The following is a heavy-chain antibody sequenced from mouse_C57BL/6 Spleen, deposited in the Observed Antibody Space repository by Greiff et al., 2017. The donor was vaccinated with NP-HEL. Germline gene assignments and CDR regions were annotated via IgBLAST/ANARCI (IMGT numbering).Heavy chain of an antibody. J-gene: IGHJ2*01. CDR1: GFTFSDYG. D-gene: IGHD2-4*01. Sequence: EVQLVESGGGLVKPGGSLKLSCAASGFTFSDYGMHWVRQAPEKGLEWVAYISSGSSTIYYVDTVKGRFTISRDNAKNTLFLQMTSLRSEDTAMYYCARDYDYDAYLDYWGQGTTLTVSS. V-gene: IGHV5-17*01. CDR3: ARDYDYDAYLDY. CDR2: ISSGSSTI.